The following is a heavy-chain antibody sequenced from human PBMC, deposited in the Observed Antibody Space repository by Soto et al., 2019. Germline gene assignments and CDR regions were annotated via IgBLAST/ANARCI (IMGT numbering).Heavy chain of an antibody. Sequence: GGSLRLSCAASGFTFSSYGMHWVRQAPGKGLEWVAVIWYDGSNKYYADSVKGRFTISRDNSKNTLYLQMNSLRAEDTAVYYCAREGHNGGYSYAHFDYWGQGTLVTVSS. D-gene: IGHD5-18*01. J-gene: IGHJ4*02. CDR1: GFTFSSYG. CDR3: AREGHNGGYSYAHFDY. CDR2: IWYDGSNK. V-gene: IGHV3-33*01.